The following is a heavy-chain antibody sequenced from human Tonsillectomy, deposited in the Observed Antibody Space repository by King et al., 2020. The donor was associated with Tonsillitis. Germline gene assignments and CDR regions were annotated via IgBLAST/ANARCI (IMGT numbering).Heavy chain of an antibody. D-gene: IGHD5-12*01. CDR3: TTEEEMAASGGWWGFFDY. CDR1: GFTFSHAW. V-gene: IGHV3-15*01. Sequence: VQLVESGGGLVKPGGSLRLSCAASGFTFSHAWMSWVRQAPGKGLEWVGRIKSKTDGGTTDFAAPVKGRFTIARDDSKNTLFLQMNSLKTEDTAVYYCTTEEEMAASGGWWGFFDYWGQGTLVTVSS. CDR2: IKSKTDGGTT. J-gene: IGHJ4*02.